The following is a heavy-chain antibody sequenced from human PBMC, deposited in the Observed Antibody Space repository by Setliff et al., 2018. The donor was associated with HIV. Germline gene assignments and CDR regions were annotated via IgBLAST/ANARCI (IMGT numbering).Heavy chain of an antibody. CDR2: IYTNGYT. CDR1: GGSISSDNYY. D-gene: IGHD3-22*01. J-gene: IGHJ5*02. CDR3: ASRVYYYDSSGYLREEGFDP. Sequence: SETLSLTCTVSGGSISSDNYYWTWIRQSAGKGLEWIGHIYTNGYTNYNPSLKSRVTISVDTSKNQFSLKLSSVTAADAAVYYCASRVYYYDSSGYLREEGFDPWGQGTLVTVSS. V-gene: IGHV4-61*09.